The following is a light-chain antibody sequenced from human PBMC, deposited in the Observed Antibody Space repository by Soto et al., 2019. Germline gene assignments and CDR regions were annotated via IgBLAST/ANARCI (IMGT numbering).Light chain of an antibody. CDR1: QSISDS. CDR3: QQSYTLPPT. CDR2: AAF. J-gene: IGKJ3*01. Sequence: DIQMTQSPSSLSASVGDRVTITCRASQSISDSLNWYQQKPGKAPNLLITAAFSLQSGFPSRFTGSGSGTHFTLTISNLQPEDFETYYCQQSYTLPPTFGPGTKVDIK. V-gene: IGKV1-39*01.